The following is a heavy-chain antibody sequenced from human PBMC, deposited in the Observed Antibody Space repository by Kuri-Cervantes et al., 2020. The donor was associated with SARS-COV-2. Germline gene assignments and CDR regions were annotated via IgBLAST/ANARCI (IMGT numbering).Heavy chain of an antibody. V-gene: IGHV3-20*04. CDR2: INWNGGST. D-gene: IGHD6-19*01. Sequence: GGSLRLSCAASGFTFDDYGMSWVRQAPGKGLEWVSGINWNGGSTGYADSVKGRFTISRDNAKNSLYLQMNSLKTEDTAVYYCTTGPVAGTYWGQGTLVTVSS. CDR3: TTGPVAGTY. CDR1: GFTFDDYG. J-gene: IGHJ4*02.